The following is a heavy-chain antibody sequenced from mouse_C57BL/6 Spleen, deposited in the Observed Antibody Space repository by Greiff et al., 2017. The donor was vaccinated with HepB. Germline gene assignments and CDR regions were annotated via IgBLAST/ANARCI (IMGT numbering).Heavy chain of an antibody. D-gene: IGHD2-4*01. V-gene: IGHV2-6-1*01. J-gene: IGHJ4*01. CDR3: ARHEDYDVNYAMDY. CDR2: IWSDGST. CDR1: GFSLTSYG. Sequence: VKLVESGPGLVAPSQSLSITCTVSGFSLTSYGVHWVRQPPGKGLEWLVVIWSDGSTTYNSALKSRLSISKDNSKSQVFLKMNSLQTDDTAMYYCARHEDYDVNYAMDYWGQGTSVTVSS.